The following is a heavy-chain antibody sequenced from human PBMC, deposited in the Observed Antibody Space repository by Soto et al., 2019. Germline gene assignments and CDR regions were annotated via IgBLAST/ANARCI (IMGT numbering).Heavy chain of an antibody. CDR2: ISGSGGST. J-gene: IGHJ4*02. Sequence: EVRLLESGGGLVQPGGSLRLSCAASGFTFSSYAMSWVRQAPGKGLEWVSAISGSGGSTYYANSVKGRFTSSRDNSNNTMHLQMNGLGAEDAAVCDCAGGDTAIASAGTGCDYLGQGTLVTVSS. D-gene: IGHD6-13*01. CDR1: GFTFSSYA. V-gene: IGHV3-23*01. CDR3: AGGDTAIASAGTGCDY.